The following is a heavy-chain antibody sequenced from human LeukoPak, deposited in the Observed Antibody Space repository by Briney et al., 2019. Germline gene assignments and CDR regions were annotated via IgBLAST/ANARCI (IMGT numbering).Heavy chain of an antibody. V-gene: IGHV1-2*04. J-gene: IGHJ6*02. CDR3: ARGGVYCSGGSCYEEDGYYYGMDV. CDR1: GYTFTGYY. Sequence: ASVKVSCKASGYTFTGYYMHWVRQAPGQGLEWMGWINPNSGGTNYAQKFQGWVTMTRDTSISTAYMELSRLRSDDTAVYYCARGGVYCSGGSCYEEDGYYYGMDVWGQGTTVTVSS. CDR2: INPNSGGT. D-gene: IGHD2-15*01.